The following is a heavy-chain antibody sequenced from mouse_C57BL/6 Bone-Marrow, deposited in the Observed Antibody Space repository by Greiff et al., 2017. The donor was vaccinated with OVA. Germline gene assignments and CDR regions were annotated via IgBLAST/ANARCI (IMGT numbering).Heavy chain of an antibody. V-gene: IGHV10-1*01. CDR2: IRSKSNNYAT. CDR1: GFSFNTYA. Sequence: GGGLVQPKGSLKLSCAASGFSFNTYAMNWVRQAPGKGLEWVARIRSKSNNYATYYADSVKDRFTISRDDSESMLYLQMNNLKTEDTAMYYCVRTMGDGYYFDYWGQGTTLTVSS. CDR3: VRTMGDGYYFDY. J-gene: IGHJ2*01.